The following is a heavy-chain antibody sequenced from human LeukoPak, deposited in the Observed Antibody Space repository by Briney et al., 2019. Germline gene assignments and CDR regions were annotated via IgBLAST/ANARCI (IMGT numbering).Heavy chain of an antibody. V-gene: IGHV3-23*01. CDR3: AKVGVAGPHYYYYGMDV. CDR2: IIGNGGST. D-gene: IGHD6-19*01. J-gene: IGHJ6*02. CDR1: GFTFNSSA. Sequence: GGSLRLSCAASGFTFNSSAMSRVRQAPGKGLEWVSAIIGNGGSTYYADSVKGRFTISRDNSKNTLYLQMNSLRAEDTAVYYCAKVGVAGPHYYYYGMDVWGQGTTVTVSS.